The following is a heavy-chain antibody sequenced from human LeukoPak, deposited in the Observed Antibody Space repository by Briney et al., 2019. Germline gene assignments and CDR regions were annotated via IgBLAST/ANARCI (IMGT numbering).Heavy chain of an antibody. J-gene: IGHJ6*03. CDR3: ARVRDNYGSGSSRNYYYYYMDV. Sequence: SVKVACKAAGYTFTSYGISCVRQAPGQGLEWMGGIIPIFGTANYAQKFQGRVTITADESTSTAYMELSSLRSEDTAVYYCARVRDNYGSGSSRNYYYYYMDVWGKGTTVTISS. V-gene: IGHV1-69*13. CDR1: GYTFTSYG. D-gene: IGHD3-10*01. CDR2: IIPIFGTA.